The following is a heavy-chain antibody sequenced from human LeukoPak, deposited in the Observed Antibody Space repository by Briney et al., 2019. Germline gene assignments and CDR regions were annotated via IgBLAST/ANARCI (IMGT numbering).Heavy chain of an antibody. J-gene: IGHJ5*02. CDR2: IYTSGST. Sequence: SETLSLTCTVSGGSISSGSYYWSWIRQPAGKGLEWIGRIYTSGSTNYSPSLKSRVTISVDTSKNQFSLKLSSVTAADTAVYYCASIYCSSTSCYEGFDPWGQGTLVTVSS. V-gene: IGHV4-61*02. D-gene: IGHD2-2*01. CDR1: GGSISSGSYY. CDR3: ASIYCSSTSCYEGFDP.